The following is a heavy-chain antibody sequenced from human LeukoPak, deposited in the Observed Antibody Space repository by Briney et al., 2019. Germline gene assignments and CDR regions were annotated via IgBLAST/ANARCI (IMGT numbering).Heavy chain of an antibody. CDR1: GFTFSSQG. J-gene: IGHJ6*02. V-gene: IGHV3-33*03. D-gene: IGHD2-2*01. CDR3: AKDLHWYAMDV. CDR2: IWYDGSNE. Sequence: GRSLRLSCTASGFTFSSQGMHWVRQAPGKGPEWVASIWYDGSNEYYADSVKGRFTISRDNSKSTLYLQMTSLRAEDTAVYYCAKDLHWYAMDVWGQGTTVTVSS.